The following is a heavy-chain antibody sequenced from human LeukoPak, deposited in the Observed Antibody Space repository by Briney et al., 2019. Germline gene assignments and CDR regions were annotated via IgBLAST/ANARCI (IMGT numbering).Heavy chain of an antibody. D-gene: IGHD6-13*01. J-gene: IGHJ4*02. CDR2: IYYSGST. CDR3: AREEAAVFDY. CDR1: GGSISSSSYY. V-gene: IGHV4-61*01. Sequence: SETLSLTCTVSGGSISSSSYYWSWIRQPPGKGLEWIGYIYYSGSTNYNPSLKSRVTISVDTSKNQFSLKLSSVTAADTAVYYCAREEAAVFDYWGQGTLVTVSS.